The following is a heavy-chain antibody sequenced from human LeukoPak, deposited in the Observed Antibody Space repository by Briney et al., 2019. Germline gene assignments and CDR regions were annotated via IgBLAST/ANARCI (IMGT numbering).Heavy chain of an antibody. V-gene: IGHV1-8*01. D-gene: IGHD6-19*01. CDR1: GYTFTSYD. CDR2: MNPNSGNT. J-gene: IGHJ3*02. Sequence: ASVKVSCKASGYTFTSYDINWVRQATGQGLEWMGWMNPNSGNTGYAQKFQGRVTMTRNTSISTAYMELSSLRSEDTAVYYCARVHSSGWWPSADYDAFDIWGQGTMVTVSS. CDR3: ARVHSSGWWPSADYDAFDI.